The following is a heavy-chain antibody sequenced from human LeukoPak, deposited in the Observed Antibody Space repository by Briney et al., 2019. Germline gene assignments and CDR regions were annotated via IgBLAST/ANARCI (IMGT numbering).Heavy chain of an antibody. CDR2: INQSKGT. V-gene: IGHV4-34*01. CDR3: ARSGGDISRAQFYY. D-gene: IGHD3-3*02. CDR1: AGSFGPYY. J-gene: IGHJ4*02. Sequence: PSETLSLTCAVNAGSFGPYYWSWIRQPPGKGLQWIGEINQSKGTKYNPSFKSRVTISVDMSKNQFSLKLSSVTAADTAMYYCARSGGDISRAQFYYWGQGTLVTVSS.